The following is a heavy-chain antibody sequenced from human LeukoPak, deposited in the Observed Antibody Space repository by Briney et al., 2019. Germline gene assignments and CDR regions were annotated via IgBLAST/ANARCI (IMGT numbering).Heavy chain of an antibody. D-gene: IGHD6-19*01. CDR2: FYYTGST. J-gene: IGHJ4*02. V-gene: IGHV4-39*01. Sequence: SETLSLTCTVSGGSISSSNYFWGWIRQPPGKGLEWIGSFYYTGSTYYNPSLKSRVTISVDTSRNQFSLKLSSVTAADTAVHYCARAFYSSGWLFDYWGQGALVTVSS. CDR1: GGSISSSNYF. CDR3: ARAFYSSGWLFDY.